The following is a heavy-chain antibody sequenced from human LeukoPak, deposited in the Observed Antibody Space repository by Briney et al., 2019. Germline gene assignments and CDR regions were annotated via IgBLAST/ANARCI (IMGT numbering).Heavy chain of an antibody. Sequence: GGSLRVSCTACGFTFRSYVMTWVRQAPGKGLEWVSGINGSGGSIDYADSVKGRLTIDRDNSKNTLNLQMNSLRAEDAVVYYCARVGSSISRHWFDPWGKETVVTVS. V-gene: IGHV3-23*01. CDR1: GFTFRSYV. CDR3: ARVGSSISRHWFDP. J-gene: IGHJ5*02. D-gene: IGHD6-13*01. CDR2: INGSGGSI.